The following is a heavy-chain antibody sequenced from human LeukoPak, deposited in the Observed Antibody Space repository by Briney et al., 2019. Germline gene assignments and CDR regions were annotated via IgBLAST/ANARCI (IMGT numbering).Heavy chain of an antibody. V-gene: IGHV3-30-3*01. J-gene: IGHJ4*02. Sequence: QSGGSLRLSCAASGFTFSSYAMHWVRQAPGKGLEWVAVISYDGSNKYYADSVKGRFTISRDNSKNTLYLQMNSLRAEDTAVYYCAKDPAFGWRSDSSGYYYGYWGQGTLVTVSS. CDR1: GFTFSSYA. CDR2: ISYDGSNK. D-gene: IGHD3-22*01. CDR3: AKDPAFGWRSDSSGYYYGY.